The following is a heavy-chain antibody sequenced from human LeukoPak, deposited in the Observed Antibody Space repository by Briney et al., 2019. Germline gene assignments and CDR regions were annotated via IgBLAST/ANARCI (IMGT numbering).Heavy chain of an antibody. CDR3: ARAEVPAAIPDY. D-gene: IGHD2-2*02. CDR2: INHSGST. Sequence: SETLSLTCAVYGGSFSGYYWSWIRQPPGKGLEWIGEINHSGSTYYNPSLKSRVTISVDTSKNQFSLKLSSVTAADTAVYYCARAEVPAAIPDYWGQGTLVTVSS. V-gene: IGHV4-34*09. CDR1: GGSFSGYY. J-gene: IGHJ4*02.